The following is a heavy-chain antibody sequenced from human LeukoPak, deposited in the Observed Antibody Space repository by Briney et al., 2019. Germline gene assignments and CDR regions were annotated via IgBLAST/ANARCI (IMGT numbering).Heavy chain of an antibody. V-gene: IGHV1-69*05. D-gene: IGHD3-22*01. CDR1: GGTFSRYA. J-gene: IGHJ5*02. CDR2: IIPIFGTA. Sequence: GSSVKVSCKASGGTFSRYAISWVRQAPGQGLEWMGGIIPIFGTANYAQKLQGRVTITTDESTSTAYMELSSLRSEDTAVYYCARARSPSSGYLLRDHNWFDPWGQGTLVTVSS. CDR3: ARARSPSSGYLLRDHNWFDP.